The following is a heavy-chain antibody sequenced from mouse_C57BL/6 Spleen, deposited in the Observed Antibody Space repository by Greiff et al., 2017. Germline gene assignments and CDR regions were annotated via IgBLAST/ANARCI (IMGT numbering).Heavy chain of an antibody. CDR2: ISPGSGST. Sequence: VQLQQPGAELVKPGASVKMSCQASGYTFTSYWIPWVKPRPGHGLEWLGEISPGSGSTNYNEKFKSKATLTVDTSSSTAYMQLSSLTSEDSAVYYCARNPRYGSRYFDVWGTGTTVTVSS. V-gene: IGHV1-55*01. D-gene: IGHD1-1*01. CDR3: ARNPRYGSRYFDV. J-gene: IGHJ1*03. CDR1: GYTFTSYW.